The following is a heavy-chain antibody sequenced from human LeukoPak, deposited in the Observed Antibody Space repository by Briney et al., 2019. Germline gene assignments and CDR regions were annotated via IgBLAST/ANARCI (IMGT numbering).Heavy chain of an antibody. CDR1: GSTFSSYA. D-gene: IGHD3-22*01. V-gene: IGHV1-69*13. CDR2: IIPIFGTA. CDR3: ARSITMIVVVITPHYYGMDV. Sequence: ASVKVSCKASGSTFSSYAISWVRQAPGQGLEWMGGIIPIFGTANYAQKFQGRVTITADESTSTAYMELSSLRSEDTAVYYCARSITMIVVVITPHYYGMDVWGQGTTVTVSS. J-gene: IGHJ6*02.